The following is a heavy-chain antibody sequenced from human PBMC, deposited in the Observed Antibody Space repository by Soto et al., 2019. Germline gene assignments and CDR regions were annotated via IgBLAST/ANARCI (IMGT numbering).Heavy chain of an antibody. J-gene: IGHJ6*02. CDR1: GGSVSSGSYY. CDR2: IYYSGST. CDR3: ARIPYDILTGYGYYGMDV. Sequence: QVQLQESGPGLVKPSETLSLTCTVSGGSVSSGSYYWSWIRQPPGKGLAWIGYIYYSGSTNYNPPLRSRVTVSVDTSKPPFSLTLSSVPAADTAVYYCARIPYDILTGYGYYGMDVWGQGTTVTVSS. D-gene: IGHD3-9*01. V-gene: IGHV4-61*01.